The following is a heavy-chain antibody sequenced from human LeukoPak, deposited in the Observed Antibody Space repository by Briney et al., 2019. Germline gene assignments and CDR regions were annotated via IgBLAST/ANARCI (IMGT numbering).Heavy chain of an antibody. Sequence: GGSLRLSCAASRFTFSSYSMNWVRQAPGKGLEWVSSISSSSSYIYYADSVKGRFTISRDNAKNSLYLQMNSLRAEDTAVYYCARQNIHDSSGYYSDYWGQGTLVTVSS. CDR1: RFTFSSYS. V-gene: IGHV3-21*01. CDR2: ISSSSSYI. CDR3: ARQNIHDSSGYYSDY. D-gene: IGHD3-22*01. J-gene: IGHJ4*02.